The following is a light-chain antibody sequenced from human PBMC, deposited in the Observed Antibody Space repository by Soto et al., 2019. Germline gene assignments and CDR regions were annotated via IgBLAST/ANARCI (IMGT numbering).Light chain of an antibody. Sequence: QSALTQPASASGSPGQSITISCTGTTSDVGNYKLVSWFQQLPGKAPQLIIFDVTNRPAGISIRFSGSKSGNTASLTISGLLAEDEADYYCSSYAGSSSYVFGTGTKLTVL. CDR1: TSDVGNYKL. V-gene: IGLV2-23*02. CDR2: DVT. J-gene: IGLJ1*01. CDR3: SSYAGSSSYV.